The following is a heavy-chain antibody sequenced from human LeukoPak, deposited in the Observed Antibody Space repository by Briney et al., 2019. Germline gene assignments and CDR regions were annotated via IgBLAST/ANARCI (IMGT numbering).Heavy chain of an antibody. CDR3: ARDDSGPQAFDI. CDR1: GFSLSNYW. V-gene: IGHV3-74*01. J-gene: IGHJ3*02. D-gene: IGHD4/OR15-4a*01. Sequence: PGGSLRLSCAVSGFSLSNYWIHWVRQAPGKGLVWVSHIKGDGSGINYADSVRGRFTTSTDSASNTVYLQMNSLRVEDTAVYYCARDDSGPQAFDIWGQGTMVTVSS. CDR2: IKGDGSGI.